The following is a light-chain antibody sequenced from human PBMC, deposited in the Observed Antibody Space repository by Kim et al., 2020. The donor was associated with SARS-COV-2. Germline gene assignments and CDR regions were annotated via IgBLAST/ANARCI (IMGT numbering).Light chain of an antibody. V-gene: IGKV3-15*01. Sequence: SPGERATLSCRASQSVSSNLAWYQQKPGQAPRLLICGASTRATGIPARFSGGGSETEFTLTISSLQSEDFAVYYCQQYNNWPPITFGQGTRLEIK. CDR1: QSVSSN. J-gene: IGKJ5*01. CDR2: GAS. CDR3: QQYNNWPPIT.